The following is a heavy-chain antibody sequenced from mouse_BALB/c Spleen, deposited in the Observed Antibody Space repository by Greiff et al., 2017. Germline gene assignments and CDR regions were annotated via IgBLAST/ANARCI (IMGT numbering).Heavy chain of an antibody. CDR3: ARHENY. J-gene: IGHJ4*01. CDR1: GFTFSSYA. CDR2: ISSGGSYT. V-gene: IGHV5-9-3*01. Sequence: EVQGVESGGGLVKPGGSLKLSCAASGFTFSSYAMSWVRQTPEKRLEWVATISSGGSYTYYPDSVKGRFTISRDNAKNTLYLQMSSLRSEDTAMYYCARHENYWGQGTSVTVSS.